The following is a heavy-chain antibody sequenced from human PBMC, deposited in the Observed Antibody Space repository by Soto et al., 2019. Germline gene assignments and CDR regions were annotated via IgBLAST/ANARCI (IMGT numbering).Heavy chain of an antibody. CDR1: GGTFSSYA. V-gene: IGHV1-69*13. Sequence: GASVKVSCKASGGTFSSYAISWVRQAPGQGLEWMGGIIPIFGTANYAQKFQGRVTITADESTSTAYMELSSLRSEDTAVYYCARDLFADTAITSAFDIWGQGTMVTVSS. J-gene: IGHJ3*02. CDR2: IIPIFGTA. D-gene: IGHD5-18*01. CDR3: ARDLFADTAITSAFDI.